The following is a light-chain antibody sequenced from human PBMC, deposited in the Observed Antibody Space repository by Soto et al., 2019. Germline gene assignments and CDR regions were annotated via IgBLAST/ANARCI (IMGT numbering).Light chain of an antibody. J-gene: IGLJ2*01. CDR2: EVT. Sequence: QSALTQPPSASGSPGQSVTISCTGMSSDVGGYNYVSWYQQHPGKAPKLMIYEVTKRPSGVPDRFSGSKSGNTASLTVSGLQAEDEADYYCSSYAGSNSVLFGGGTLLTVL. V-gene: IGLV2-8*01. CDR1: SSDVGGYNY. CDR3: SSYAGSNSVL.